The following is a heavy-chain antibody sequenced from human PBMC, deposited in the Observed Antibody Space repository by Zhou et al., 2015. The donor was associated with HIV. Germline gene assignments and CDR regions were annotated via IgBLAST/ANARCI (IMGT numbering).Heavy chain of an antibody. V-gene: IGHV1-2*04. Sequence: QVQLVQSGAEVKKPGASVKVSCKASGYTFTGYYMHWVRQAPGQGLEWMGWINPNSGGTNYAQKFQGWVTMTRDTSISTAYMELSRLRSEDTAVYYCARASDPISDPRTYYGMDVWGQGTTVTVSS. D-gene: IGHD3-9*01. CDR3: ARASDPISDPRTYYGMDV. J-gene: IGHJ6*02. CDR1: GYTFTGYY. CDR2: INPNSGGT.